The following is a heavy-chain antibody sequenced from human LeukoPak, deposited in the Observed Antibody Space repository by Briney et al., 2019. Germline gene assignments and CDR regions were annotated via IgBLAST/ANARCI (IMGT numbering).Heavy chain of an antibody. CDR3: AKENPVGGTNYFDY. CDR2: ITSSGDNI. J-gene: IGHJ4*02. V-gene: IGHV3-23*01. Sequence: GGSLRLSCVASGFTFTNYWMNWVRQTPGKGLEWVXAITSSGDNIFYADSVQGRFTISRDNSKNTLSLQMNTLRAEDTAVYFCAKENPVGGTNYFDYWGQGTLVTVSS. CDR1: GFTFTNYW. D-gene: IGHD1-26*01.